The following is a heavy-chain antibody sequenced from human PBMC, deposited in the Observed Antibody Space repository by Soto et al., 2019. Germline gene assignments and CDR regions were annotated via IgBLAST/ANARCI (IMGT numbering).Heavy chain of an antibody. D-gene: IGHD1-1*01. J-gene: IGHJ4*02. CDR1: GGSVSDKTYY. CDR2: VYYSGSI. CDR3: ATSQLGEYFDN. Sequence: ASETLSLTCSVSGGSVSDKTYYWSWIRQPPGKRLEWIGYVYYSGSINYNPSLKSRVTISADRSKNQFSLTLTAVTAADTAVYYCATSQLGEYFDNWGQGTLVTVSS. V-gene: IGHV4-61*01.